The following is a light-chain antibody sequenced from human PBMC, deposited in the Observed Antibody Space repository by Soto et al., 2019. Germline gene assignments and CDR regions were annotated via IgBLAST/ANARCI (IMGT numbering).Light chain of an antibody. Sequence: AIQMTQSPSSLSASVGDRVTITCRASQGIRNDLGWYQQKPGKAPKLLIYAASSLQSGVPSRFSGSGSGTDFTLTISSLQPEDFATYYCLQDYNSLIFGGGTKVEIK. CDR3: LQDYNSLI. V-gene: IGKV1-6*01. J-gene: IGKJ4*01. CDR1: QGIRND. CDR2: AAS.